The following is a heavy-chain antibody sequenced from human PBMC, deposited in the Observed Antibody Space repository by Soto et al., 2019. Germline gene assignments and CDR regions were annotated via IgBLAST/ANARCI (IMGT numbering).Heavy chain of an antibody. CDR3: ARESRKPYSSSRTNWFDP. J-gene: IGHJ5*02. V-gene: IGHV3-53*01. Sequence: EVQLVESGGGLIQPGGSLRLSCAASGFTVSSNYMSWVRQAPGKGLEWVSVIYSGGSTYYADSVKGRFTISRDNSKNTLYLQMNSLRAEDTAVYYCARESRKPYSSSRTNWFDPWGQGTLVTVSS. CDR2: IYSGGST. D-gene: IGHD6-13*01. CDR1: GFTVSSNY.